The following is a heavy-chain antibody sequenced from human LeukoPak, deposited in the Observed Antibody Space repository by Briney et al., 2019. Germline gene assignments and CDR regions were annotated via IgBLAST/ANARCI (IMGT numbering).Heavy chain of an antibody. CDR2: ISYDGSNK. V-gene: IGHV3-30-3*01. Sequence: GGSLRLPCAASGFTFSSYAMRWVRQAPGKGLEWVAVISYDGSNKYYADSVKGRFTISRDNSKNTLYLQMNSLRAEDTAVYYCARDLSGYFDYWGQGTLVTVSS. CDR3: ARDLSGYFDY. CDR1: GFTFSSYA. J-gene: IGHJ4*02. D-gene: IGHD6-19*01.